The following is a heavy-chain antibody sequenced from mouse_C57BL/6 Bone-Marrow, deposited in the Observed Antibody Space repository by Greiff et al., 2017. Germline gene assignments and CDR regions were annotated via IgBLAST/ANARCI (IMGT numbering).Heavy chain of an antibody. Sequence: DVQLVESGGGLVKPGGSLKLSCAASGFTFSSYTMSWVRQTPEKRLEWVATISGGGGNTYYPDSVKGRFTISRDNAKNTLYLQMSSLRSEDTALYYCARHRYYARYYFDYWGQGTTLTVSS. CDR3: ARHRYYARYYFDY. D-gene: IGHD1-1*01. V-gene: IGHV5-9*01. CDR1: GFTFSSYT. J-gene: IGHJ2*01. CDR2: ISGGGGNT.